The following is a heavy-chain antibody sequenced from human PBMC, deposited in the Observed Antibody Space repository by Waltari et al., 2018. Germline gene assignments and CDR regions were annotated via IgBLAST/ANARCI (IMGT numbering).Heavy chain of an antibody. J-gene: IGHJ6*02. CDR1: GFAFSSYL. V-gene: IGHV3-74*01. Sequence: QLVESGGSLVQPGESLRLSCAATGFAFSSYLMHWVRQIPGKGLVWVSRIRSDGSVASYADSVQGRFTISRDNDKNTLYLQMNSLRVDDTATYHCASHAMDVWGQGTTVTVS. CDR3: ASHAMDV. CDR2: IRSDGSVA.